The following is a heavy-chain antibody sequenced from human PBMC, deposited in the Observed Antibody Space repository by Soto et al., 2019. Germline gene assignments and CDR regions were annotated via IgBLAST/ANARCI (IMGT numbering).Heavy chain of an antibody. CDR3: VRDLNGSGDY. V-gene: IGHV4-59*01. D-gene: IGHD3-10*01. Sequence: SETLSLTCTVSGGSTTSDYWSWIRQSPGKGLEWLGYISHSLGAKYIPSLGSRGTISLDTSKNQLSLSLRSVTAADTAIYFCVRDLNGSGDYWGQGTLVTVSS. CDR1: GGSTTSDY. J-gene: IGHJ4*02. CDR2: ISHSLGA.